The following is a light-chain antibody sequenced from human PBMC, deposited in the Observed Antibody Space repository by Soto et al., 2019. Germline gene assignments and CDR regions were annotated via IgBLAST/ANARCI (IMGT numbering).Light chain of an antibody. CDR2: DVS. J-gene: IGLJ2*01. Sequence: QSALTQPASVSGSPGRSITISCTGTSSDVGAYNYVSWYQQYPGKAPKLMIYDVSNRPSGVSNRFSGSKSGNTASLTISGLQAEDEAYYYCSSYTSSSTPLFGGGTKLTVL. CDR1: SSDVGAYNY. CDR3: SSYTSSSTPL. V-gene: IGLV2-14*01.